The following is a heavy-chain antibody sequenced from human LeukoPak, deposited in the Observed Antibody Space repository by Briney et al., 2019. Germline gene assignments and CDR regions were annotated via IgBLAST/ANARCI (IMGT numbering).Heavy chain of an antibody. CDR1: GGSFSGYY. D-gene: IGHD2-2*01. CDR3: ARTGYCSSTSCYLGAFDI. J-gene: IGHJ3*02. CDR2: INHSVST. Sequence: PSETLSLTCAVYGGSFSGYYWSWIRQPPGKGLEWIGEINHSVSTNYNPSLKSRVTISVDTSKNQFSLKLSSVTAADTAVYYCARTGYCSSTSCYLGAFDIWGQGTMVTVSS. V-gene: IGHV4-34*01.